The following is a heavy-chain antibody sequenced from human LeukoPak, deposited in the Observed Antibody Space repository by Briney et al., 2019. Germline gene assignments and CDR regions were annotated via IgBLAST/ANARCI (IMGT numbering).Heavy chain of an antibody. Sequence: GGSLRLSCAASGFTFDDYAMHWVRQAPGKGLEWVSGISWNSGSIGYADSVKGRFTTSRDNAKNSLYLQMNSLRAEDTALYYCAKAIVGATLGYFDYWGQGTLVTVSS. CDR1: GFTFDDYA. J-gene: IGHJ4*02. CDR2: ISWNSGSI. V-gene: IGHV3-9*01. CDR3: AKAIVGATLGYFDY. D-gene: IGHD1-26*01.